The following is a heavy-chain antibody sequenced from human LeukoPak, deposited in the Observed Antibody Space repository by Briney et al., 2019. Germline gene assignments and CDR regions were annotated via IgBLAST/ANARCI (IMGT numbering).Heavy chain of an antibody. V-gene: IGHV4-38-2*02. J-gene: IGHJ4*02. CDR3: ARVYLVGATCDY. Sequence: SETLSLTCTVSGYSISSGYYWGWIRQPPGKGLEWIGSIYHSGSTYYNPSLKSRVTISVDTSKNQFSLKLRSVTAADTAVYYCARVYLVGATCDYWGQGTLVTVSS. D-gene: IGHD1-26*01. CDR2: IYHSGST. CDR1: GYSISSGYY.